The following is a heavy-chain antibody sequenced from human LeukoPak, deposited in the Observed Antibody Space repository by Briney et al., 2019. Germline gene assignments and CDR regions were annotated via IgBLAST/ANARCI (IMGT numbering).Heavy chain of an antibody. J-gene: IGHJ3*02. CDR2: MNPNSGNT. D-gene: IGHD3-3*01. V-gene: IGHV1-8*03. CDR1: GYTFTSYD. CDR3: ARAGGYYDFWSGYYPGFSRGDAFDI. Sequence: ASVKVSCKASGYTFTSYDINWVRQATGQGLEWMGWMNPNSGNTGYAQKFQGRVTITRNTSISTAYMELSSLRSEDTAVYYRARAGGYYDFWSGYYPGFSRGDAFDIWGQGTMVTVSS.